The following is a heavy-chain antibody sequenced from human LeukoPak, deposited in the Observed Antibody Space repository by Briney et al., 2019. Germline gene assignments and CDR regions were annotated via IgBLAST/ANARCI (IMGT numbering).Heavy chain of an antibody. V-gene: IGHV3-23*01. CDR3: ARNENSGWGYFDY. Sequence: GGSLRLSCAASRFTFNSYAMSWVRQAPGKGLEWVSVIGGSNGITFYVGSVKGRFTISRDNSKDTLYPQMNSLRAEDTAVYYCARNENSGWGYFDYWGQGTLVTVSS. CDR2: IGGSNGIT. CDR1: RFTFNSYA. J-gene: IGHJ4*02. D-gene: IGHD5-12*01.